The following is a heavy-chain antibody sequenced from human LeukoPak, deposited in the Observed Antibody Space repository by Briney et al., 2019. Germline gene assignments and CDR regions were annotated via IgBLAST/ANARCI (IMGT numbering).Heavy chain of an antibody. CDR2: IRSKAYGGTT. Sequence: TGGSLRLSCAASGFTFRTSAMNWVRQAPGKGLEWVGFIRSKAYGGTTEYAASVKGRFTISRDDSKSIAYLQMNSLKTEDTAVYYCTRNSGGYGKGYYYYYMDVWGKGTTVTISS. CDR3: TRNSGGYGKGYYYYYMDV. D-gene: IGHD3-16*01. V-gene: IGHV3-49*04. J-gene: IGHJ6*03. CDR1: GFTFRTSA.